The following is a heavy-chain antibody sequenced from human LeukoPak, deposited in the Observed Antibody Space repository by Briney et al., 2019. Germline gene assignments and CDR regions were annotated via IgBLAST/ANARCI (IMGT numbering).Heavy chain of an antibody. CDR3: AELGITMIGGV. Sequence: GGSLRLSCAASGFTFSSYSMNWVRQAPGKGLEWVSSISSSSSYIYYADSVKGRFTISRDNAKNSLYLQMNSLRAEDTAVYCCAELGITMIGGVWGKGTTVTISS. CDR2: ISSSSSYI. CDR1: GFTFSSYS. J-gene: IGHJ6*04. D-gene: IGHD3-10*02. V-gene: IGHV3-21*01.